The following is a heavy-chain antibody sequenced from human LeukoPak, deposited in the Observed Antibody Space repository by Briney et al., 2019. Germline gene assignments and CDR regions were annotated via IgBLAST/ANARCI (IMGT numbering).Heavy chain of an antibody. CDR1: GFTFSSYA. D-gene: IGHD2-2*01. V-gene: IGHV3-23*03. J-gene: IGHJ4*02. CDR2: IYSGSTT. CDR3: ARLRGYCSSNSCYPLGY. Sequence: GGSLRLSCAASGFTFSSYAMNWVRQAPGKGLEWVSVIYSGSTTFYADSVKGRFSISRDNSKNTLYLQMNSLRAEDTAVYYCARLRGYCSSNSCYPLGYWGQGTLVTVSS.